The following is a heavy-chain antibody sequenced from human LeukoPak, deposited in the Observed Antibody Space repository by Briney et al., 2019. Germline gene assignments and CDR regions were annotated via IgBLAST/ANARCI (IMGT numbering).Heavy chain of an antibody. J-gene: IGHJ4*02. D-gene: IGHD2-15*01. CDR3: AKRYCTGGSCCPDY. CDR1: GFTFSSYA. Sequence: GGSLRLSCAASGFTFSSYAMSWVRQAPGKGLEWVSAISDDGGATYHADSVKGRFTISRDNSKNTLYLQMNSLRAEDTAVYYCAKRYCTGGSCCPDYWGQGTLVTVSS. CDR2: ISDDGGAT. V-gene: IGHV3-23*01.